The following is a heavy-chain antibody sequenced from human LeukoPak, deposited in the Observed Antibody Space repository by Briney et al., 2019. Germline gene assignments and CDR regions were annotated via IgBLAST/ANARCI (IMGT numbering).Heavy chain of an antibody. Sequence: ASVKVSCKTFGYTFTGYYIHWVRQAPGQGLEWMGRINPNSGGTNYAQKFQGRVTMTRDTSISTAYMELSSLRSEDTAVYYCARGGPYCSGGSCYSDTFDYWGQGTLVTVSS. V-gene: IGHV1-2*06. D-gene: IGHD2-15*01. CDR3: ARGGPYCSGGSCYSDTFDY. CDR2: INPNSGGT. J-gene: IGHJ4*02. CDR1: GYTFTGYY.